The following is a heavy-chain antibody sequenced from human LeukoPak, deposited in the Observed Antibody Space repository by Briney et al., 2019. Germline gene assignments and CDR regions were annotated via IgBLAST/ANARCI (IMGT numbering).Heavy chain of an antibody. D-gene: IGHD1-14*01. CDR2: INPNSGGT. V-gene: IGHV1-2*02. J-gene: IGHJ4*02. CDR1: GYTFTGYY. CDR3: ARAEHGDYADY. Sequence: ASVKVSCKASGYTFTGYYIHWVRQAPGQGLEWMGWINPNSGGTNYAQKFQGRVTMTRDTSISTAYMELSSLRSEDTAVYYCARAEHGDYADYWGQGTLVTVSS.